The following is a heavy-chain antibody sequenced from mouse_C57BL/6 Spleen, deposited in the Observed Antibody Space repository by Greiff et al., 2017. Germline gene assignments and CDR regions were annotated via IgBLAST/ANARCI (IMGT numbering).Heavy chain of an antibody. Sequence: QVQLQQPGAELVRPGSSVKLSCKASGYTFTSYWMHWVKQRPIQGLEWIGNIDPSDSETHYNQKFKDKATLTVDKSSSTAYMQLSSLTSEDSAVYYCARAYYSNCVAMDYWGQGTSVTVSS. V-gene: IGHV1-52*01. CDR1: GYTFTSYW. J-gene: IGHJ4*01. D-gene: IGHD2-5*01. CDR2: IDPSDSET. CDR3: ARAYYSNCVAMDY.